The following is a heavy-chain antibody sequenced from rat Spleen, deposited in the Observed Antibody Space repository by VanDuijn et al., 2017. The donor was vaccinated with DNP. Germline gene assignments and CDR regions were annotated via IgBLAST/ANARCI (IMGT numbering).Heavy chain of an antibody. Sequence: EVQLQESGPGLVKPSQSLSLTCSVTGYSITSNYWGWIRKFPQNKMEYIGHISYSGTTNYNPSLKSRISITRDTSNNQFFLQLNSVTTEDTATYYCARWYNYFDYWGQGVMVTVSS. CDR2: ISYSGTT. D-gene: IGHD1-5*01. J-gene: IGHJ2*01. V-gene: IGHV3-1*01. CDR1: GYSITSNY. CDR3: ARWYNYFDY.